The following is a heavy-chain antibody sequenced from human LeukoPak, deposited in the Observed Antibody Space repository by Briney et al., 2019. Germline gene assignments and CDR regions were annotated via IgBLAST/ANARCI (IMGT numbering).Heavy chain of an antibody. D-gene: IGHD4-11*01. Sequence: SQTLSLTCTVSGASINSPGYYWTWLRHHPGKGLEWIGYIYYTGTTSYNPSLQRRVTISGDTSKNQFSLNLPSVTAADTAVYYCARGMTTVTAFDYWGQGTLVTVSS. CDR2: IYYTGTT. J-gene: IGHJ4*02. CDR1: GASINSPGYY. CDR3: ARGMTTVTAFDY. V-gene: IGHV4-31*03.